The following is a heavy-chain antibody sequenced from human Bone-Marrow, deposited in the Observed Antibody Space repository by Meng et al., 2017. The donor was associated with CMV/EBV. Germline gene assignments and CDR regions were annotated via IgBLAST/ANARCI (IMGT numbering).Heavy chain of an antibody. Sequence: SGPTLVKPTQTLTLTCTFSGFSLSTSGVGVGWIRQPPGKALEWLALIYWNDDKRYSPSLKSRLTITKDTSKNQVVLTMTNMDPVDTATYYCAHTSPIQPTELYDYWGQGTLVTVPS. CDR1: GFSLSTSGVG. CDR3: AHTSPIQPTELYDY. D-gene: IGHD5-18*01. V-gene: IGHV2-5*01. J-gene: IGHJ4*02. CDR2: IYWNDDK.